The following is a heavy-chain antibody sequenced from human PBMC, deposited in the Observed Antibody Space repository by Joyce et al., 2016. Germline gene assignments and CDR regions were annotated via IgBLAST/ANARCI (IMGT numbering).Heavy chain of an antibody. J-gene: IGHJ4*02. Sequence: QVEESGGGVVQPGGSLSLSCTASGFTLSDYGMHWVRQAPGKGLEWVSFSSYHGTDEYYADPVKGRFTVSRDNSKNALDLQMNSLRVEDTALYFCVKAQDRASWPYFDFWGQGTLVTVSS. V-gene: IGHV3-30*18. CDR1: GFTLSDYG. CDR2: SSYHGTDE. D-gene: IGHD2-2*01. CDR3: VKAQDRASWPYFDF.